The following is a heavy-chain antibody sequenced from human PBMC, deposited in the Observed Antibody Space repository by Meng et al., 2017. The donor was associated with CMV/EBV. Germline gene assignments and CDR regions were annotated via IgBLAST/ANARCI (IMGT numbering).Heavy chain of an antibody. V-gene: IGHV1-46*01. Sequence: VQLVQSGAEVKKPGASVKGSCKASGYTFTSYYMHWGRQAPGQGLEWMGIINPSGGSTSYAQKFQGRVTMTRDTSTSTVYMELSSLRSEDTAVYYCAREEGIAARSDWFDPWGQGTLVTVSS. CDR2: INPSGGST. J-gene: IGHJ5*02. D-gene: IGHD6-6*01. CDR3: AREEGIAARSDWFDP. CDR1: GYTFTSYY.